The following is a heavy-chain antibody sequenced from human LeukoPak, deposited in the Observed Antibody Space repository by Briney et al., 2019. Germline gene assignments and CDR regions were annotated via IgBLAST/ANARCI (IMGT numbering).Heavy chain of an antibody. D-gene: IGHD3-10*01. J-gene: IGHJ4*02. Sequence: SETLSLTCTVSGGSISSGGYYWSWIRQHPGKGLEWIGYIYYSGSSYYNPSLRSRATISVDTSKNQFSLKLNSVTAADTAVYYCARDGSGSYFDYWGQGTLVTVSS. CDR1: GGSISSGGYY. CDR2: IYYSGSS. CDR3: ARDGSGSYFDY. V-gene: IGHV4-31*03.